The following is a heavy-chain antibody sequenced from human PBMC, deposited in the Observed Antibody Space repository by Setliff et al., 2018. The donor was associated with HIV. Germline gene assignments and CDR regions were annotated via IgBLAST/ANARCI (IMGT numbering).Heavy chain of an antibody. CDR1: GGLFTGYY. CDR2: INHRGST. CDR3: ARGRLYGVVDY. Sequence: SETLSLTCAVSGGLFTGYYWSWIRQPPGKGLEWIGEINHRGSTNHNPSLKSRVTISVDTSKSQFSLRLSSVTAADTAVYYCARGRLYGVVDYWGQGTLVTVS. V-gene: IGHV4-34*01. D-gene: IGHD3-10*01. J-gene: IGHJ4*02.